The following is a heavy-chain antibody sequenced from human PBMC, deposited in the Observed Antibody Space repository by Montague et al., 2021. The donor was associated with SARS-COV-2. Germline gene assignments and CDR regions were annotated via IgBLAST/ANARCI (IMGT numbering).Heavy chain of an antibody. Sequence: SETLSLTCTVSGDSTSCPNCYWGWIRQAPGKGLDWIGTIYNSGTTYYNPSPKSRLTISIDTSKNQFSLKLTSVTAADTAVYYCARHRNYGDHSLDNWFHPGGRGTLVPVSS. J-gene: IGHJ5*02. CDR1: GDSTSCPNCY. CDR3: ARHRNYGDHSLDNWFHP. V-gene: IGHV4-39*01. CDR2: IYNSGTT. D-gene: IGHD4-17*01.